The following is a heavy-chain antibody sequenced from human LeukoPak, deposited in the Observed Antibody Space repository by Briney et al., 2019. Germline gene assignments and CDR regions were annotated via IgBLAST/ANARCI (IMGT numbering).Heavy chain of an antibody. Sequence: GASLRLSCAASGFTFSSYAMSWVRQAPGKGLEWVSSISSSSSYIYYADSVKGRFTISRDNAKNSLYLQMNSLRAEDTAVYYCARSAAGYWGQGTLVTVSS. J-gene: IGHJ4*02. CDR2: ISSSSSYI. V-gene: IGHV3-21*01. CDR3: ARSAAGY. D-gene: IGHD6-19*01. CDR1: GFTFSSYA.